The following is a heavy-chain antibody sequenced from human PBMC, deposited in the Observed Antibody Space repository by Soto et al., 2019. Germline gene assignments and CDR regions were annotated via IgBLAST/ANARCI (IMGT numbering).Heavy chain of an antibody. Sequence: EEQLVESGGGLVKPGGSLRLSCAGSGFTFSLAWMNWVRQAPGKGLEWVCRIKSEGSGGTTDYAAPVKGRFTISRDYSISTLYLQMYILKSEETAVYYCTLSWTFYSKNTVWGHGTMVTVSS. V-gene: IGHV3-15*07. J-gene: IGHJ3*01. CDR3: TLSWTFYSKNTV. CDR1: GFTFSLAW. D-gene: IGHD3-3*02. CDR2: IKSEGSGGTT.